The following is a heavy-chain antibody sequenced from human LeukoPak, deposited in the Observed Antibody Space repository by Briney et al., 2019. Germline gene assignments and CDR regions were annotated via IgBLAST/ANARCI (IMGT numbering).Heavy chain of an antibody. V-gene: IGHV4-30-2*01. D-gene: IGHD3-22*01. CDR2: MYHSGTT. CDR1: GGSISSGGYS. Sequence: SETLSLTCTISGGSISSGGYSWSWIRQPPGKGLEWIGYMYHSGTTHYNPSLKSRVTISVDRSKNQFSLKLSSVTAADTAVYYCVRGYYYDSSGYWVRAFDIWGQGTMVTVSS. J-gene: IGHJ3*02. CDR3: VRGYYYDSSGYWVRAFDI.